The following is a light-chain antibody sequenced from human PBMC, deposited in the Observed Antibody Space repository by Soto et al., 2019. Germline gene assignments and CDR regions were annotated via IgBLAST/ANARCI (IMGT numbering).Light chain of an antibody. Sequence: EIVLTQSPGTLSLSPGERATLSCRASQSVSSSFLAWYQQKPGQAPRLLIYGASSRATGIPDRFSGSGSGTDFTLTISRLEPDDVAVYYCQQYGNSPLTFGGGTKVEIK. CDR3: QQYGNSPLT. CDR1: QSVSSSF. V-gene: IGKV3-20*01. CDR2: GAS. J-gene: IGKJ4*01.